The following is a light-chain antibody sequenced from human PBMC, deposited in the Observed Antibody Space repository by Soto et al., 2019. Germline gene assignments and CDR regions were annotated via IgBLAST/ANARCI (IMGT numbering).Light chain of an antibody. J-gene: IGKJ4*01. CDR1: RSISNW. Sequence: DIQMTQSPSTLSASVGDRVTITCRASRSISNWLAWYQQRPGIAPKLLIFDASILQSGVPSRFSGSGSGTEFTLTISCLQTDDFAAYYCQQYGSFSPFTFGGGTNVEI. CDR2: DAS. V-gene: IGKV1-5*01. CDR3: QQYGSFSPFT.